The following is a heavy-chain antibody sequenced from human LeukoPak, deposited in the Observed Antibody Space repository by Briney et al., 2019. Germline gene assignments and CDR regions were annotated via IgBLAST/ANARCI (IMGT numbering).Heavy chain of an antibody. CDR3: ARGPDYSNYVDY. D-gene: IGHD4-11*01. Sequence: SSETLSLTCTVSGGSISSGSYCWHWIRQPAGKGLEWIGRISTSGITKYNPSHKSRLTIPVDTSKNQFSLKLSSVTAADTAVYYCARGPDYSNYVDYWGQGTLVTVSS. J-gene: IGHJ4*02. V-gene: IGHV4-61*02. CDR1: GGSISSGSYC. CDR2: ISTSGIT.